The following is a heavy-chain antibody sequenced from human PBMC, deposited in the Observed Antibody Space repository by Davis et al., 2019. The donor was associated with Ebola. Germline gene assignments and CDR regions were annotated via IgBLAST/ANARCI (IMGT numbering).Heavy chain of an antibody. CDR3: VKVYSGSYDP. J-gene: IGHJ5*02. CDR2: IKQGGDER. V-gene: IGHV3-7*01. CDR1: GFTFSSYW. Sequence: GESLKTSCAASGFTFSSYWMSWVRQAPGKGLEWVANIKQGGDERYYVDSVKGRFIISRDDAKNSLYLQMNSLRAEDTAVYYCVKVYSGSYDPWGQGTLVTVSS. D-gene: IGHD1-26*01.